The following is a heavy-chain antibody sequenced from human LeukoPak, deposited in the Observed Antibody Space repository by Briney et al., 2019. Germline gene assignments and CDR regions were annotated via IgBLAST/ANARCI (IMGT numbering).Heavy chain of an antibody. J-gene: IGHJ4*02. V-gene: IGHV3-23*01. CDR1: GLTFSRYA. D-gene: IGHD5-18*01. CDR2: ISESGSGT. Sequence: GGSLRLSCAVSGLTFSRYAMSWVRQAPGKGLEWVSAISESGSGTYYADSVKGRFTISRDNSKDTLSLQMNSLRAEDTAVYYCAKDIAQGYTFGSIEQDYWGQGTLVTVSS. CDR3: AKDIAQGYTFGSIEQDY.